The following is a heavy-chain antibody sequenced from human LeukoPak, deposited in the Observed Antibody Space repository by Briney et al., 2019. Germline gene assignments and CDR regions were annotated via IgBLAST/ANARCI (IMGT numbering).Heavy chain of an antibody. CDR3: ARTGYYCGSGSYPYFDY. CDR1: GGSISSGSYY. D-gene: IGHD3-10*01. J-gene: IGHJ4*02. V-gene: IGHV4-61*02. Sequence: SETLSLTCTVSGGSISSGSYYWSWIRQPAGKGLEWIGRIYTSGSTNYNPSLKSRVTISVDTSKNQFSLKLSSVTAADTAVYYCARTGYYCGSGSYPYFDYWGQGTLVTVSS. CDR2: IYTSGST.